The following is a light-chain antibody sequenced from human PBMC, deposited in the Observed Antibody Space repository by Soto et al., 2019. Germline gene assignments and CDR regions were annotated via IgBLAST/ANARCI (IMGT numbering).Light chain of an antibody. CDR1: SSDVGGYNY. J-gene: IGLJ1*01. Sequence: QSALTQPASVSGSPGQSSTISCTGTSSDVGGYNYVSWYQQHPGKAPKLMIYEVSNRPSGVSNRFSGSKSGNTASPTISGLQAEDEADYYRSSYTSSSTLVFGTGTKLTVL. V-gene: IGLV2-14*01. CDR2: EVS. CDR3: SSYTSSSTLV.